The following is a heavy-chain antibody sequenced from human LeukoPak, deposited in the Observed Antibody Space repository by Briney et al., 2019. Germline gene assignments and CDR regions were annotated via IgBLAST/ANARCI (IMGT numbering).Heavy chain of an antibody. J-gene: IGHJ3*02. CDR3: ARGRYGSGSWDAFDI. CDR2: ISTSSSYI. D-gene: IGHD3-10*01. Sequence: PGGSLRLSCAASGFTFSSYEMNWVRQAPGKGLEWVSSISTSSSYIYYADSVKGRFTISRDNAKNSLYLQMSSLRAEDTAVYYCARGRYGSGSWDAFDIWGQGTMVTVSS. CDR1: GFTFSSYE. V-gene: IGHV3-21*01.